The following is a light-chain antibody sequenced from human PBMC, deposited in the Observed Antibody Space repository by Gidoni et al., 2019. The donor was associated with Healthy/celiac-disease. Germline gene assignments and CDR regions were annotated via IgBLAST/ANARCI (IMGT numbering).Light chain of an antibody. V-gene: IGKV3-20*01. CDR3: QQYGSSPYT. CDR1: QSVSSSY. CDR2: GAS. Sequence: EIVLTQSPGTLSLSPGERATLSCRASQSVSSSYLAWYQQKPGQAPRLLIDGASSRATGIPDRFSGSGSGTAFTLTISRLEPEDFAVYYCQQYGSSPYTFGQGTKLEIK. J-gene: IGKJ2*01.